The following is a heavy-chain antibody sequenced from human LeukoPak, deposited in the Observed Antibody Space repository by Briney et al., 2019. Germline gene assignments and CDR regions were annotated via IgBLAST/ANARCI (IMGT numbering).Heavy chain of an antibody. V-gene: IGHV4-30-2*01. CDR2: INHSGST. J-gene: IGHJ4*02. D-gene: IGHD3-22*01. CDR1: GGSISSGGYY. CDR3: ARGRDYYDSSGYSPY. Sequence: SQTLSLTCTVSGGSISSGGYYWSWIRQPPGKGLEWIGEINHSGSTNYNPSLKSRVSISVDTSKNQFSLKLSSVTAADTAVYYCARGRDYYDSSGYSPYWGQGTLVTVSS.